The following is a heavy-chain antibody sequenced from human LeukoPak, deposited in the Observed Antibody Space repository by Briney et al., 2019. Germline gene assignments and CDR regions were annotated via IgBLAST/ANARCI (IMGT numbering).Heavy chain of an antibody. CDR1: GFTVSSNY. CDR3: AREAREMATTLGYFDY. J-gene: IGHJ4*02. Sequence: GGSLRLSCAASGFTVSSNYMSWVRQAPGKGLEWVSVIYSGGSTYYADSVKGRFTISRDNSKNTLYLQMNSLRAEDTAVYYCAREAREMATTLGYFDYWGQGTLVTVSS. V-gene: IGHV3-66*01. D-gene: IGHD5-24*01. CDR2: IYSGGST.